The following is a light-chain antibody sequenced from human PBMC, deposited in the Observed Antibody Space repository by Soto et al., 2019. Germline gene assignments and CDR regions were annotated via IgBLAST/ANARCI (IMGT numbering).Light chain of an antibody. V-gene: IGKV3-15*01. CDR1: QSVGSN. J-gene: IGKJ1*01. Sequence: EIVLTQSPGTLSLSPGGRATLSCRASQSVGSNLAWYQQKPGQAPRLLIYGASTRATGIPARFSGSGSGTVFIITISRSQSEDFAVYSCRQYNKWPVSKFGQETTVNI. CDR3: RQYNKWPVSK. CDR2: GAS.